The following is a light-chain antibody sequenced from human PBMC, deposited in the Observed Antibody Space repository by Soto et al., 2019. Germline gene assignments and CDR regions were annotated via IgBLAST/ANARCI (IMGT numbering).Light chain of an antibody. V-gene: IGKV3-20*01. CDR2: GAS. Sequence: EIVLTQSPGTLSLSPGERATLSCRASQGVRSSYVAWYQQKPGQAPRLLIYGASSRATAIPDRFSGSGSGTDFSLTISRLEPEDFAVYYCQHYCSDTLTLTFGGGTKVEIK. J-gene: IGKJ4*01. CDR1: QGVRSSY. CDR3: QHYCSDTLTLT.